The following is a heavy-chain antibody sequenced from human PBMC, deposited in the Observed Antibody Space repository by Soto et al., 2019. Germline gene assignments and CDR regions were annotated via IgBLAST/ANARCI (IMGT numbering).Heavy chain of an antibody. CDR1: GSDITTYY. D-gene: IGHD3-9*01. Sequence: SETLSLTCTASGSDITTYYWSWLRQSPGKGLEWIGHIYDTGSTTYNPSLKSRVTISVDTSNKQFSLRLTSVTAADTAVYYCARCPIDHNWFDPWGQGTLVTAPQ. CDR3: ARCPIDHNWFDP. CDR2: IYDTGST. J-gene: IGHJ5*02. V-gene: IGHV4-59*01.